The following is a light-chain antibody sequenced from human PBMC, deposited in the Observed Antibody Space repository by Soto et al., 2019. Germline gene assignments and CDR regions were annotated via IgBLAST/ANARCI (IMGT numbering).Light chain of an antibody. J-gene: IGKJ1*01. Sequence: DIQMSQSPSTLSGSVGDRVTITCRASQTISGWLAWYQQKPGKAPKLLIYKASTLKSGVPSRFSGSGSGTEFTLTISSLQPDDFAAYYCQQYNSYSQTFGQGTKVAIK. CDR1: QTISGW. CDR2: KAS. CDR3: QQYNSYSQT. V-gene: IGKV1-5*03.